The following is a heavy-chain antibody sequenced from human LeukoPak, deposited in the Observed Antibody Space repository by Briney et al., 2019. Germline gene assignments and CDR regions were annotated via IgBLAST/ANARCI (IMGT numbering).Heavy chain of an antibody. CDR3: AKNFRGYCSGGSCFTDY. CDR1: GFTFSSYA. CDR2: ISGSGGST. J-gene: IGHJ4*02. Sequence: GGSLRLSCAASGFTFSSYAMSWVRQAPGQGLERVSAISGSGGSTYYADSVKGRFTISRDNSKNTLYLQMNSLRAEDTAVYYCAKNFRGYCSGGSCFTDYWGQGTLVTVSS. V-gene: IGHV3-23*01. D-gene: IGHD2-15*01.